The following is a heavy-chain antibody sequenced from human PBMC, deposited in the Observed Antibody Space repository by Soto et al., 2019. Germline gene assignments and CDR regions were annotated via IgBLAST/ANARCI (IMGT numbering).Heavy chain of an antibody. V-gene: IGHV1-18*01. CDR3: ARVAGVVVPAAIQTNWFDP. J-gene: IGHJ5*02. Sequence: ASVKVSCKASGYTFTSYGISWVRQAPGQGLEWMGWISAYNGNTNYAQKLQGRVTMTTDTSTSTAYMELRSLRSDDTAVYYCARVAGVVVPAAIQTNWFDPWGQGTLVTVSS. CDR1: GYTFTSYG. CDR2: ISAYNGNT. D-gene: IGHD2-2*02.